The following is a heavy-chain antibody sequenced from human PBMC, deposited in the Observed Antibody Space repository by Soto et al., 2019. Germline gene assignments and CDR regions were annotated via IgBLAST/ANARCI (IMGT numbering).Heavy chain of an antibody. D-gene: IGHD3-3*01. V-gene: IGHV3-30-3*01. CDR1: GFTFSSYA. Sequence: QVQLVESGGGVVQPGRSLRLSCAASGFTFSSYAMDWVRQAPGKGLEWVAVISYDGSNKYYADSVKGRFTISRDNSKNTLYLQMNSRRAEDTAVYYCARSDKGDFWSGYYCYYYGMDVWGQGTTVTVSS. J-gene: IGHJ6*02. CDR3: ARSDKGDFWSGYYCYYYGMDV. CDR2: ISYDGSNK.